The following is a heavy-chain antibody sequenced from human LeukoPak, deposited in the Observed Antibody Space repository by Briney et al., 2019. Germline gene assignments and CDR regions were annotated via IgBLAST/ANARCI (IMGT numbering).Heavy chain of an antibody. CDR2: IYNSGST. CDR3: ARVLAKNYDYVWGSYSDAFDI. Sequence: SETLSLTCTVSGYSISSGYYWGWIRQSPGKGLEWIGSIYNSGSTYYNPSLKSRVTISIDTSKNQFSLKLSSVTAADTAVYYCARVLAKNYDYVWGSYSDAFDIWGQGTMVTVSS. J-gene: IGHJ3*02. D-gene: IGHD3-16*01. CDR1: GYSISSGYY. V-gene: IGHV4-38-2*02.